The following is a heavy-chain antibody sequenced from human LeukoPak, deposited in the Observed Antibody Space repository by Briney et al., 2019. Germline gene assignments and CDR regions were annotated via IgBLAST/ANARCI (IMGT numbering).Heavy chain of an antibody. D-gene: IGHD3-10*01. Sequence: PGGSLRLSCAASGFTFDDYAMHWVRQAPGKGLEWVSLISGDGGSTYYADSVKGRFTISRDNSKNSLYLQMNSLRTEDTALYYCAKDGYYYGSGSTLPLDYWGQGTLVTASS. J-gene: IGHJ4*02. CDR3: AKDGYYYGSGSTLPLDY. CDR1: GFTFDDYA. V-gene: IGHV3-43*02. CDR2: ISGDGGST.